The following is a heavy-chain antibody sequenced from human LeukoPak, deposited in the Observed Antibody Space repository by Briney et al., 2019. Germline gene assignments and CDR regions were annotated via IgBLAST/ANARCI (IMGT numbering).Heavy chain of an antibody. CDR2: IYYSGYT. D-gene: IGHD3-16*01. Sequence: SQTLSLTCTVSGGSISSGDYYWNWIRQPPGKGLEWIGYIYYSGYTYYNPSLKSQITISIDTSKNQFSLKLNSVTAADTAVYYCAREGGHGKYYFDYWGQGTLVTVSS. V-gene: IGHV4-30-4*01. CDR3: AREGGHGKYYFDY. CDR1: GGSISSGDYY. J-gene: IGHJ4*02.